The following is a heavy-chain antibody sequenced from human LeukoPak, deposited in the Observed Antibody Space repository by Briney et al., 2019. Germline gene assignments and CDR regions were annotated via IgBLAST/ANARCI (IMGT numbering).Heavy chain of an antibody. Sequence: PGGSLRLSCAASGFTFSSYGMHWVRQAPGKGLEWVAVISYDGSNKYYADSVKGRFTISRDNSKNTLYLQMNSLRAEDTAVYYCARDGRSSGSYSPSYYYYGMDVWGQGTTVTVSS. CDR1: GFTFSSYG. CDR2: ISYDGSNK. CDR3: ARDGRSSGSYSPSYYYYGMDV. D-gene: IGHD1-26*01. V-gene: IGHV3-30*03. J-gene: IGHJ6*02.